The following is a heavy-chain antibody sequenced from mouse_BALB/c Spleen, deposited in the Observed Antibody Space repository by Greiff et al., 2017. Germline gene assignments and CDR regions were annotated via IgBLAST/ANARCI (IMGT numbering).Heavy chain of an antibody. J-gene: IGHJ1*01. Sequence: EVQGVESGGGLVQPGGSRKLSCAASGFTFSSFGMHWVRQAPEKGLEWVAYISSGSSTIYYADTVKGRFTISRDNPKNTLFLQMTSLRSEDTAMYYCAREGYYWYFDVWGAGTTVTVSS. CDR1: GFTFSSFG. CDR2: ISSGSSTI. V-gene: IGHV5-17*02. CDR3: AREGYYWYFDV.